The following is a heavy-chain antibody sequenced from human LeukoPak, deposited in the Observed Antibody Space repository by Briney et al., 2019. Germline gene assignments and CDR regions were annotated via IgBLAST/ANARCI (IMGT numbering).Heavy chain of an antibody. CDR2: ISGSGGST. CDR3: VEGGWGLAFDH. J-gene: IGHJ4*02. CDR1: GFTFSSYA. V-gene: IGHV3-23*01. Sequence: GGSLRLSCAASGFTFSSYAMSWVRQAPGKGLEWVSAISGSGGSTYYADSVKGRFIISRDNLKNMLFLQMNRLGADDGALYHCVEGGWGLAFDHWGQGTLVAVSS. D-gene: IGHD1-26*01.